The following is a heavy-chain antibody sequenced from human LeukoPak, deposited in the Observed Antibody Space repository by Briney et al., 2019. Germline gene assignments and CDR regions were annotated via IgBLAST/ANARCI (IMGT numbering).Heavy chain of an antibody. CDR1: GFTFSSYS. Sequence: GGSLRLSCAASGFTFSSYSMNWVRQAPGKGLEWVSYISSSSSTIYYADSVKGRFIISRDNAKNSLYLQMNSLRAEDTAVYYCARTATMIVVVISYFDYWGQGTLVTVSS. J-gene: IGHJ4*02. CDR3: ARTATMIVVVISYFDY. V-gene: IGHV3-48*04. CDR2: ISSSSSTI. D-gene: IGHD3-22*01.